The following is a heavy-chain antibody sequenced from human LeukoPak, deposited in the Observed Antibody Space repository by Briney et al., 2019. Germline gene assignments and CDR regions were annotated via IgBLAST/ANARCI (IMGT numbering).Heavy chain of an antibody. CDR1: GDSVSSNSAA. Sequence: SQTLSLTCAISGDSVSSNSAAWNWIRQSPSRGLEWLGRTYYSRSKWYNDYAVSVKSRITINPDTSKNQFSLQLNSATPEDTAMYYCVRDLGFKMLDYWGQGTLVTVSS. CDR3: VRDLGFKMLDY. J-gene: IGHJ4*02. D-gene: IGHD3-10*02. V-gene: IGHV6-1*01. CDR2: TYYSRSKWYN.